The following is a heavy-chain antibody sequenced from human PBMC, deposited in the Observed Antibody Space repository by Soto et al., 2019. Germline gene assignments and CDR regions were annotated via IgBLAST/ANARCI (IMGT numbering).Heavy chain of an antibody. Sequence: SETLSLTYTVSGYSLSTGSSWGWIRQPPGKGPEWIASFYHGGTTFYNPSLKSRVTISVDTSKSHFSLKLRSVTAADTAVYYCARAHVIVVAGSTFDDWGHGTLVTVSS. D-gene: IGHD6-19*01. CDR1: GYSLSTGSS. CDR3: ARAHVIVVAGSTFDD. V-gene: IGHV4-38-2*02. CDR2: FYHGGTT. J-gene: IGHJ4*01.